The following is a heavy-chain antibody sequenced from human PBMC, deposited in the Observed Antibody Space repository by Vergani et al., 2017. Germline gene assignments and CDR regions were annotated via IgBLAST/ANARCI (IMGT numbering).Heavy chain of an antibody. CDR2: LTGGGGST. CDR1: GFTFSTYA. Sequence: EVQLLEPGGSLKQPGGSVRLSCVASGFTFSTYAMPWVRQAPGKGLEWVSALTGGGGSTYYADSFKGRFIISRDNSRDTLYLQMNSLRPEDTATYYWVKDAGSYENCYDSWGQGTLVTVSS. D-gene: IGHD1-26*01. V-gene: IGHV3-23*01. J-gene: IGHJ4*02. CDR3: VKDAGSYENCYDS.